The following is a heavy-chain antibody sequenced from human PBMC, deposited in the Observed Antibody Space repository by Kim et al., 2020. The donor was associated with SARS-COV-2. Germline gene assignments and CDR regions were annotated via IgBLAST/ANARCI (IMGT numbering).Heavy chain of an antibody. CDR1: GFTFSSYG. CDR2: ISYDGSNK. D-gene: IGHD6-13*01. CDR3: ARANPGIAAAAGDFDI. Sequence: GGSLRLSCAASGFTFSSYGMHWVRQAPGKGLEWVAVISYDGSNKYYADSVKGRFTISRDNSKNTLYLQMNSLRAEDTAVYYCARANPGIAAAAGDFDIWGQGTMVTVSS. V-gene: IGHV3-33*05. J-gene: IGHJ3*02.